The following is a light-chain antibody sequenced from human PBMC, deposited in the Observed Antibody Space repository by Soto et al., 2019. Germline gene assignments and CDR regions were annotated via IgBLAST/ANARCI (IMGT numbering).Light chain of an antibody. CDR1: QSVSSSY. V-gene: IGKV3-11*01. J-gene: IGKJ1*01. CDR3: QQRSKWPPWT. CDR2: DAS. Sequence: EMVLTHAPGTLSLSPCERATLSFSASQSVSSSYLAWYQQKPGQAPRLLIYDASNRATGIPARCSGSGSGTDFTITISSLEPEDFAVYYCQQRSKWPPWTFGQGTKVDIK.